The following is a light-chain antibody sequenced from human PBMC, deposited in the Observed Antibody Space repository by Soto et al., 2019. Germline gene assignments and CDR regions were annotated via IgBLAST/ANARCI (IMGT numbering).Light chain of an antibody. CDR1: QSISSY. CDR3: QQSYSTLYT. J-gene: IGKJ2*01. V-gene: IGKV1-39*01. CDR2: AAS. Sequence: DIQMTQSPSSLSASVGDRVTITCRASQSISSYLNWYQQKPGKAPKLLIYAASSLQSGVPSRFSGSGSGTDFNLTISSLQPEDVATYYFQQSYSTLYTFGQGTKLEIK.